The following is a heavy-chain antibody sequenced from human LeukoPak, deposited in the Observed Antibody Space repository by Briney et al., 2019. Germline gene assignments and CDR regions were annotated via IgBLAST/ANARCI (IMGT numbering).Heavy chain of an antibody. CDR1: GFAFSSYE. D-gene: IGHD5-18*01. Sequence: VQPGGSLILSCAASGFAFSSYEMNWVRQAPGKGLEWVSYISSSGRNIYYADSVKGRFTISRDNAKNSLYLQMNSLRAEDTAVYYCARDLVQLWSKDFWGQGTLVTVSS. V-gene: IGHV3-48*03. CDR3: ARDLVQLWSKDF. CDR2: ISSSGRNI. J-gene: IGHJ4*02.